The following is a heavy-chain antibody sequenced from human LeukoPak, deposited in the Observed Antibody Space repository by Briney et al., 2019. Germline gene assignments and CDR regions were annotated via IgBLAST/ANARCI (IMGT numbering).Heavy chain of an antibody. D-gene: IGHD1-1*01. V-gene: IGHV1-69*05. CDR2: IIPIFGTA. J-gene: IGHJ3*02. CDR3: ARALQQDDAFDI. Sequence: GASVKVSCKASGGTFSSYAISWVRQAPGQGLEWMGGIIPIFGTANYAQKFQGRVTITTDESTSTAYMELSSLRSEDTAVYYCARALQQDDAFDIWGQGTMVTVSS. CDR1: GGTFSSYA.